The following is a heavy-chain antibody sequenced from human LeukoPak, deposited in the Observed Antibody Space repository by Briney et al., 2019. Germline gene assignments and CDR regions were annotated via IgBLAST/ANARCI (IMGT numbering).Heavy chain of an antibody. CDR2: IIPIFGTA. D-gene: IGHD5-18*01. J-gene: IGHJ6*02. Sequence: SVKVSCKASGGTFSSYAISWVRQAPGQGLEWMGGIIPIFGTANYAQKFQGRVTITADESTSTAYMELSSLRSEDTAVYYCARDRRGYSYGYRYYYGMDVWGQGTTVTVSS. CDR3: ARDRRGYSYGYRYYYGMDV. CDR1: GGTFSSYA. V-gene: IGHV1-69*13.